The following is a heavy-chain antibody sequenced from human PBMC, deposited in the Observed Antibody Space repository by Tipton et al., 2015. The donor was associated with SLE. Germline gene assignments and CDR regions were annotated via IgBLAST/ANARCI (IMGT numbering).Heavy chain of an antibody. CDR3: ARDSVRFLEWLVPLDY. CDR1: GGSITTNGYY. J-gene: IGHJ4*02. CDR2: IYHTGTT. Sequence: TLSLTCAVSGGSITTNGYYWTWIRQHPGKGLEWVGYIYHTGTTYYNPSLKSRVTISVDTSKNQFSLTLRSVTAADTAVYYCARDSVRFLEWLVPLDYWGQGALVTVSS. V-gene: IGHV4-31*11. D-gene: IGHD3-3*01.